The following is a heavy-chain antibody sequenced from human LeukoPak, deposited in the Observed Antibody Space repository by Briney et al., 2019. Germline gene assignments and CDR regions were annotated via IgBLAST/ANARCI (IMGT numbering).Heavy chain of an antibody. CDR3: ARGGDYGDYVGAFDI. Sequence: SETLSLTCTVSGGSISSGDYYWSWIRQPPGKGLEWIGYIYYSGSTYYNPSLKSRVTISVDTSKNQFSLKLSSVTAADTAVYYCARGGDYGDYVGAFDIWGQGTMVTVSS. V-gene: IGHV4-30-4*01. CDR2: IYYSGST. D-gene: IGHD4-17*01. J-gene: IGHJ3*02. CDR1: GGSISSGDYY.